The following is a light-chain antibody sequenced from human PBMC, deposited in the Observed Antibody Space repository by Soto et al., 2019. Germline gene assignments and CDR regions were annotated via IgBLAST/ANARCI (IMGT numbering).Light chain of an antibody. CDR2: DAS. CDR1: QDISNY. CDR3: QQYDNLPFT. V-gene: IGKV1-33*01. J-gene: IGKJ3*01. Sequence: DIQLTQSPSSLSASVGDRVTITCQASQDISNYLNWYQQKPGKAPTLLIYDASNLETGVPSRFSGSGSGTDFTFTISSLQPEDIATYYCQQYDNLPFTFXPGTKVDIK.